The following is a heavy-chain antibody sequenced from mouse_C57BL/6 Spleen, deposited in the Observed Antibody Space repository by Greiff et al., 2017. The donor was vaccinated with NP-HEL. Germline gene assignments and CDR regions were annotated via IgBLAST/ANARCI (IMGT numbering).Heavy chain of an antibody. CDR3: AGGDSNYPAWFAY. V-gene: IGHV1-59*01. J-gene: IGHJ3*01. CDR1: GYTFTSYW. D-gene: IGHD2-5*01. CDR2: IDPSDSYT. Sequence: VQLQQPGAELVRPGTSVKLSCKASGYTFTSYWMHWVKQRPGQGLEWIGVIDPSDSYTNYNQKFKGKATLTVDTSSSTAYMQLSSLTSEDSAVYYCAGGDSNYPAWFAYWGQGTLVTVSA.